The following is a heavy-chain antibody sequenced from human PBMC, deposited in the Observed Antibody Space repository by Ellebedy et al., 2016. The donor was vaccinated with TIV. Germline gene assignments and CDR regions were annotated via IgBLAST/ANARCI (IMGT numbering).Heavy chain of an antibody. V-gene: IGHV2-5*01. Sequence: SGPTLVKPTQTLTLPCTFSGFSLTTSGVGVGWIRQPPGKALEWLALIYWNDDKRYSPSLKSRLTLTKDTSKNQVVLTMTNMDPVDTATYFCARLVDYGSVTPNAFDIWGQGTLVTVSS. CDR1: GFSLTTSGVG. D-gene: IGHD3-10*01. CDR2: IYWNDDK. CDR3: ARLVDYGSVTPNAFDI. J-gene: IGHJ3*02.